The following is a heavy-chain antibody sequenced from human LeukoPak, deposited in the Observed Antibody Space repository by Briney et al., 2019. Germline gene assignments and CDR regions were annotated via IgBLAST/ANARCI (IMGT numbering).Heavy chain of an antibody. J-gene: IGHJ4*02. D-gene: IGHD6-19*01. Sequence: ASAKVSCKASGYTFTSYGISWVRQAPGQGLEWMGWISAYNGNTNYAQKLQGRVTMTTDTSTSTAYMELRSLRSDDTAVYYCARAWGSIAVAAIDYWGQGTLVTVSS. CDR2: ISAYNGNT. V-gene: IGHV1-18*04. CDR3: ARAWGSIAVAAIDY. CDR1: GYTFTSYG.